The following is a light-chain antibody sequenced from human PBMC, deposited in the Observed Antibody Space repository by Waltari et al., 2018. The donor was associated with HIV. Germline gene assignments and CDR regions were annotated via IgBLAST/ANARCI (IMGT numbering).Light chain of an antibody. J-gene: IGKJ4*01. CDR3: QQTYGSPVT. Sequence: DIQMAQSPSSLSASLGDRVTITCRASHYINVYLNWYQQTAGRAPQLLIYSASTLQSGVPSRFTASGTGKEFLLTVSNLQPEDSATYFCQQTYGSPVTFGGGTKVEI. CDR2: SAS. V-gene: IGKV1-39*01. CDR1: HYINVY.